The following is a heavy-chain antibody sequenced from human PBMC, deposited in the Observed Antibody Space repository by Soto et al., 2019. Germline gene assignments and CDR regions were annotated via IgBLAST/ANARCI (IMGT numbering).Heavy chain of an antibody. D-gene: IGHD4-17*01. V-gene: IGHV3-23*01. Sequence: EVQLLESGGDLVQPGRSLRLSCAASGFTFSGYAMSWVRQAPGKGLEWVPVIHGGGNSAYYADSVKGRFTISRDNSKTTLYLQMSSLRGEDTAVYYCAKNRFLVTTSLHFDYWGQGTLVTVSS. CDR3: AKNRFLVTTSLHFDY. CDR2: IHGGGNSA. CDR1: GFTFSGYA. J-gene: IGHJ4*02.